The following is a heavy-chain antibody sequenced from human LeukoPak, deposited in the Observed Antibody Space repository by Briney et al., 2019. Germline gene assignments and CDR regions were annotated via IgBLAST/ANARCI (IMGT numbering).Heavy chain of an antibody. CDR1: GGSISSGGYY. D-gene: IGHD2-2*01. Sequence: PSETLSLTCTVSGGSISSGGYYWSWIRQHPRKGLEWIGYIYYSGSTYYNPSLKSRVTISVDRSKNQFSLKLSSVTAADTAVYYCARGDFACSSTSCYLHWGQGTLVTVSS. V-gene: IGHV4-31*03. J-gene: IGHJ4*02. CDR2: IYYSGST. CDR3: ARGDFACSSTSCYLH.